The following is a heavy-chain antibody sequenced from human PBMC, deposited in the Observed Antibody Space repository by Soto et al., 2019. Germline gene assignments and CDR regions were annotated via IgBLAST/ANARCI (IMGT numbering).Heavy chain of an antibody. Sequence: VQVTCKACGYTFPGCCMSWERQANGQGHEWMGWIKPNSGGPNYAQKFQGWVTLPRVASISTADMELRRRRSDDTGGYDWARHALSRPYHYGLNGFGQGTTVTVSS. D-gene: IGHD3-16*02. V-gene: IGHV1-2*04. CDR2: IKPNSGGP. CDR1: GYTFPGCC. J-gene: IGHJ6*02. CDR3: ARHALSRPYHYGLNG.